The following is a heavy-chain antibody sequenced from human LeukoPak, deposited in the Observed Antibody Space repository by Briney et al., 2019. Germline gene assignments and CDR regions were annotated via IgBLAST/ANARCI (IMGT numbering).Heavy chain of an antibody. CDR2: ISISSSYI. CDR1: GFTFSSYD. Sequence: PGGSLRLSCAASGFTFSSYDMNRVRQAPGKGLEWVSSISISSSYIYYADSVKGRFTISRDNAKNSLYLQMNSLRAEDTAVYFCARENYYDSSAYYSGQGTLVTVSS. D-gene: IGHD3-22*01. V-gene: IGHV3-21*01. J-gene: IGHJ4*02. CDR3: ARENYYDSSAYY.